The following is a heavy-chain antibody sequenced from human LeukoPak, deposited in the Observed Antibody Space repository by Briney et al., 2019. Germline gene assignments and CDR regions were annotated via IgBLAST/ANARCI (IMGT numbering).Heavy chain of an antibody. Sequence: KPSETLSLTCTVSGYSISSGYYWGWIRQPPGKGLEWIGSIYHSGSTYYNPSLKSRVTISVDTSKNQFSLKLSSVTAADTAVYYCARDPTHYDPPLWGQGTLVTVSS. J-gene: IGHJ4*02. CDR2: IYHSGST. D-gene: IGHD3-3*01. CDR3: ARDPTHYDPPL. CDR1: GYSISSGYY. V-gene: IGHV4-38-2*02.